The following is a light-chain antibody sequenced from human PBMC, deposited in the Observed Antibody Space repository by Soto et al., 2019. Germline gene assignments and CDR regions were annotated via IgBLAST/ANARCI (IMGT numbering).Light chain of an antibody. Sequence: DIQMSQSPSSLSASVGDRVTITCRAGQSIRSYLNWYQQKPGKAPKLLIYGASSLPSGVPSRFSGSGSGTDFPLTISSLQPDDFATYYCQQFTSFPVTFGQGPKVEIK. CDR1: QSIRSY. J-gene: IGKJ2*01. CDR2: GAS. V-gene: IGKV1-39*01. CDR3: QQFTSFPVT.